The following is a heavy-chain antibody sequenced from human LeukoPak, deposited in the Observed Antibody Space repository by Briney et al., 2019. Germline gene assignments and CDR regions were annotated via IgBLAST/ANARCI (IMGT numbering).Heavy chain of an antibody. J-gene: IGHJ4*02. D-gene: IGHD6-19*01. V-gene: IGHV6-1*01. CDR2: TYYRSKWYN. Sequence: SQTLSLTCAISGDSVSSNSAAWNWIRQSPSRGLEWLGRTYYRSKWYNDYAVSVKSRITINPDTSKNQFSLQLNSVTPEDTAVYYCARVSEYSSGWYEPRIIDYWGQGTLVTVSS. CDR1: GDSVSSNSAA. CDR3: ARVSEYSSGWYEPRIIDY.